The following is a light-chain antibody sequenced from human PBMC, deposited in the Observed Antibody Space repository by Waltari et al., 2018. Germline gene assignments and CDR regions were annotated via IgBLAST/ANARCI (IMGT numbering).Light chain of an antibody. CDR2: AAS. CDR1: QGISNS. Sequence: DIQMTQSPSSLSASVGDRVSITCRASQGISNSLAWYQQKPGKAPKLLLYAASRLESGVPPSFSGSGSGADYTLTISSLQPEDFATYYCQQYYSTLALTFGGGTKVEIK. J-gene: IGKJ4*01. V-gene: IGKV1-NL1*01. CDR3: QQYYSTLALT.